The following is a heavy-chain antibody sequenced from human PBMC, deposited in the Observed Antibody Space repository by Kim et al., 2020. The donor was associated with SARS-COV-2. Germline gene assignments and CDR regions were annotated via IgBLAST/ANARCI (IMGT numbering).Heavy chain of an antibody. V-gene: IGHV3-73*01. D-gene: IGHD3-22*01. J-gene: IGHJ4*02. Sequence: GGSLRLSCAASGFTFSGSAMHWVRQASGKGLEWVGRIRSKANSYATAYAASVKGRFTISRDDSKNTAYLQMNSLKTEDTAVYYCTRGWGYYDSSGLDYWGQGTLVTVSS. CDR1: GFTFSGSA. CDR2: IRSKANSYAT. CDR3: TRGWGYYDSSGLDY.